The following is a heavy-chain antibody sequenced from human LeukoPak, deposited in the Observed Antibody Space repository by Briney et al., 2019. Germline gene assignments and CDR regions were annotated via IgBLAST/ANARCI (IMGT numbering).Heavy chain of an antibody. CDR1: GYTLTELS. V-gene: IGHV1-24*01. Sequence: ASVKVSCKVSGYTLTELSMHWVRQAPGKGLEWMGGFDPEDGDTIYAQKFQGRVTMTTDTSTNTAYMELRSLRSDDTAVYFCARTTIAVTGTGGRSAFDFWGQGTMVTVSS. J-gene: IGHJ3*01. CDR3: ARTTIAVTGTGGRSAFDF. CDR2: FDPEDGDT. D-gene: IGHD6-19*01.